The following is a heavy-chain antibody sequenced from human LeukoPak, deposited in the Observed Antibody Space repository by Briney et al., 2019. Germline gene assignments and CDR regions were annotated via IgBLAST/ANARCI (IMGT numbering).Heavy chain of an antibody. CDR1: GGSISSSNR. CDR2: IYHSGST. D-gene: IGHD5-18*01. CDR3: ARYGGYSYGSSYYGMDV. J-gene: IGHJ6*02. V-gene: IGHV4-4*02. Sequence: SETLSLTCAVSGGSISSSNRWSWVRQPPGKGLEWIGEIYHSGSTNYNPSLKSRVTISVDKSKNQFSLKLSSVTAADTAVYYCARYGGYSYGSSYYGMDVWGQGTTVTVSS.